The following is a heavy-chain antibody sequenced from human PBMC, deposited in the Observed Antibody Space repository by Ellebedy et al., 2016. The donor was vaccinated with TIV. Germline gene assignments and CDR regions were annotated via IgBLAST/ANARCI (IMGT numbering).Heavy chain of an antibody. Sequence: GESLKISCVGSGFSFRSYWMSWVRQAPGKGLEWVANMRQDGGDKYYVDSVKGRFTISRDNAKSSLYLQMDSVRAEDTAVYYCATDGSYGDYRSPAHAFVFWGQGTTVTVSS. V-gene: IGHV3-7*01. D-gene: IGHD4-17*01. CDR3: ATDGSYGDYRSPAHAFVF. J-gene: IGHJ3*01. CDR2: MRQDGGDK. CDR1: GFSFRSYW.